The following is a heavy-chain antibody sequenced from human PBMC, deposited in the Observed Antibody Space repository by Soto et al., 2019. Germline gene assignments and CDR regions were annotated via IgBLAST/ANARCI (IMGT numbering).Heavy chain of an antibody. CDR2: IYPGDSDT. CDR3: ARHSHYASGSSAVEP. V-gene: IGHV5-51*01. CDR1: GYSFTSYW. D-gene: IGHD3-10*01. Sequence: GESLKISCKGSGYSFTSYWIGWVRQMPGKGLEWMGIIYPGDSDTRYSPSFQGQVTISADKSISTAYLQWSSLEASDTAMYYCARHSHYASGSSAVEPWGQGTLVTVSS. J-gene: IGHJ5*02.